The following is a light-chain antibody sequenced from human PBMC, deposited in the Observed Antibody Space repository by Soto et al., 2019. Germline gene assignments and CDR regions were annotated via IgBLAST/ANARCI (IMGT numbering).Light chain of an antibody. CDR1: QGIRND. CDR3: LQDYNYPYT. V-gene: IGKV1-6*01. CDR2: AAS. Sequence: AIQMTQSPSSLYASVGDRVTITCRASQGIRNDLGWYQQKPAKAPKLLIFAASSLQSGVPSRFSGSGSGTDFTLTISSLQPEDFATYYCLQDYNYPYTFGQGTKLEIK. J-gene: IGKJ2*01.